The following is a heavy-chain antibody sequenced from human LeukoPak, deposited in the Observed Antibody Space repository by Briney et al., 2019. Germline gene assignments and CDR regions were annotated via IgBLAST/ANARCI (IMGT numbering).Heavy chain of an antibody. CDR3: ARGTYSNFAHYYYYYYMDV. CDR2: ISTSGST. CDR1: GGSISNYY. J-gene: IGHJ6*03. Sequence: KPSETLSLTCTVSGGSISNYYWSWIRQPPGKGKEWIGYISTSGSTNSNPSLKSRVTISVDTSKNQFSLKLSSVTAADTAVYYCARGTYSNFAHYYYYYYMDVWGKGTTVTVSS. D-gene: IGHD4-11*01. V-gene: IGHV4-4*09.